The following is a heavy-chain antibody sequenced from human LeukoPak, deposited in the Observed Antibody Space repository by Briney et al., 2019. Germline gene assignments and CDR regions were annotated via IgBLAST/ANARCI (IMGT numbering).Heavy chain of an antibody. D-gene: IGHD1-14*01. CDR3: ARGYRPKGFDP. CDR1: GGSISSYY. J-gene: IGHJ5*02. V-gene: IGHV4-59*01. CDR2: IHYSGST. Sequence: SETLSLTCTVSGGSISSYYWSWIRQPPGKGLEWIGYIHYSGSTNYNPSLKSRVTISVDTSKNQFSLKLSSVTAADTAVYYCARGYRPKGFDPWGQGALVTVSS.